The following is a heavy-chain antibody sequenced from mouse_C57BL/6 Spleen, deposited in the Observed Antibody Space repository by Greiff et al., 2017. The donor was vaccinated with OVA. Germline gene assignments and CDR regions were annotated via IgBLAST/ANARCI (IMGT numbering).Heavy chain of an antibody. V-gene: IGHV2-5*01. CDR3: AKKGGVHYAMDY. CDR2: IWRGGST. CDR1: GFSLTSYG. D-gene: IGHD2-14*01. J-gene: IGHJ4*01. Sequence: VQRVESGPGLVQPSQSLSITCTVSGFSLTSYGVHWVRQSPGKGLEWLGVIWRGGSTDYNAAFMSRLSITKDNSKSQVFFKMNSLQADDTAIYYCAKKGGVHYAMDYWGQGTSVTVSS.